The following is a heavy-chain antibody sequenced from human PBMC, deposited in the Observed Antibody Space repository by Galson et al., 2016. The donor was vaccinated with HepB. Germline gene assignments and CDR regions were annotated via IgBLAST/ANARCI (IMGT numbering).Heavy chain of an antibody. CDR2: IYSSGNA. J-gene: IGHJ4*02. CDR1: GVSISSRGYY. Sequence: TLSLTCTVSGVSISSRGYYWSWIRQHPEKGLEWIGYIYSSGNAFYNPSLKSRGIISVDTSRNQFSLKLSSVTAADTAVYYCARAPPRDIDYWGQGTLVTVSS. CDR3: ARAPPRDIDY. V-gene: IGHV4-31*03.